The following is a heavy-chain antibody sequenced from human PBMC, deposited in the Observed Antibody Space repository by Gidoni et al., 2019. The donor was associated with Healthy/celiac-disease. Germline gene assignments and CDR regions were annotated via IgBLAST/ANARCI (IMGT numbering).Heavy chain of an antibody. CDR2: SYHSGST. D-gene: IGHD2-15*01. J-gene: IGHJ5*02. V-gene: IGHV4-4*02. CDR3: ARRSLGYCSGGSCYQGGFDP. Sequence: QVQLQESGPGLVKPSGTLSLTCAVSGGSISSSNWWRWVRQPPGKGLEWIGESYHSGSTNYNPSLKSRVTISVDKSKNQFSRKLSSVTAADTAVYYCARRSLGYCSGGSCYQGGFDPWGQGTLVTVSS. CDR1: GGSISSSNW.